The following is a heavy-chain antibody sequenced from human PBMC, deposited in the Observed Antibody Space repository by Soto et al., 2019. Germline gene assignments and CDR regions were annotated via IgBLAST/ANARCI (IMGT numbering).Heavy chain of an antibody. Sequence: GGSLRLSCAASWFTVSSNYMSWVRQAPGKGLEWVSVIYSGGSTYYADSVKGRFTISRDNSKNTLYLQMNSLRAEDTAVYYCASSNVLRYFDPHDYWGQGTLVTVSS. CDR3: ASSNVLRYFDPHDY. CDR1: WFTVSSNY. D-gene: IGHD3-9*01. V-gene: IGHV3-53*01. CDR2: IYSGGST. J-gene: IGHJ4*02.